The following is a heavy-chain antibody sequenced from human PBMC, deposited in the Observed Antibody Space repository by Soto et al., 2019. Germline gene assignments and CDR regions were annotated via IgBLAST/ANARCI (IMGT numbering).Heavy chain of an antibody. J-gene: IGHJ4*02. CDR3: ARDRFYDGSKDY. V-gene: IGHV3-7*03. CDR1: GFTFSSYW. D-gene: IGHD3-22*01. Sequence: EVQLVESGGGLVQPGGSLRLSCVASGFTFSSYWMSWVRQAPGKGLEWVANIKQDGSEKYYVDSVKGRFTISRDNAKNSLYLQMNSLRAEDTAVYYCARDRFYDGSKDYWGQGTLVTVSS. CDR2: IKQDGSEK.